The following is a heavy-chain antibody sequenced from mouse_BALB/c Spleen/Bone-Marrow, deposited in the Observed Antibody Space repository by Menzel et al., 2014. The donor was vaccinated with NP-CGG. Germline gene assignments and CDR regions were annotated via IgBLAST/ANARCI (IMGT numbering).Heavy chain of an antibody. V-gene: IGHV1-9*01. CDR2: ILPGRGST. Sequence: VKVVESGAELMKPGASVKISCKATGYTFSSYWVEWVKQRPGHGLEWIGEILPGRGSTNYNEKLKGKATFTSDTSSNTAYMQLSSLTSEDSAVYYCARWDTTAMDYWGQGTSVTVSS. CDR3: ARWDTTAMDY. D-gene: IGHD1-1*01. J-gene: IGHJ4*01. CDR1: GYTFSSYW.